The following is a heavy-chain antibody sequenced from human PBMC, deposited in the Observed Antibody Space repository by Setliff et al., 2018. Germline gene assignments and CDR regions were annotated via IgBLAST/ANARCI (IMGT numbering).Heavy chain of an antibody. Sequence: ASVKVSCKASGGTFSSYAISWVRQAPGQGLEWMGRIIPIFGTANYAQKFQGRVTITADKSTSTAYMELSSLRSEDTAVYYCARAPSSTVINWFDPWGQGTLVTVSS. D-gene: IGHD3-22*01. CDR2: IIPIFGTA. V-gene: IGHV1-69*06. J-gene: IGHJ5*02. CDR3: ARAPSSTVINWFDP. CDR1: GGTFSSYA.